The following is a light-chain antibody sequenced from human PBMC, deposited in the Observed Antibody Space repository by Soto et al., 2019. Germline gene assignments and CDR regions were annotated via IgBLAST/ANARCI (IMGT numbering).Light chain of an antibody. V-gene: IGKV3-20*01. CDR3: QQYGSSPRT. J-gene: IGKJ5*01. CDR2: GAY. Sequence: EVVLTQSPGTLSLSSGERATLSCSASQSVINSYLAWYQQKPGQAPRLLLYGAYNRATGIPDRFSGSGSGTDFTLTISRLEPEDFAVYYCQQYGSSPRTFGQGTRLETK. CDR1: QSVINSY.